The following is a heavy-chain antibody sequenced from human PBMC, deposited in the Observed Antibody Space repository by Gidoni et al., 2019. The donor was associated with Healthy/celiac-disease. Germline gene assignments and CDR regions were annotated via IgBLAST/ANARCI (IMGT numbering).Heavy chain of an antibody. CDR1: GGSISSSSYY. V-gene: IGHV4-39*01. D-gene: IGHD2-15*01. CDR3: ARHRIERAVVVAATRRGVSGDFDY. Sequence: QLQLQESGPGLVKLSETLSLTCTVSGGSISSSSYYWGWLRQPPGKGLEWIGSISYSGSTYYNPSLKSRVTISVDTSKNQFSLKLSSVTAADTAVYCCARHRIERAVVVAATRRGVSGDFDYWGQGTLVTVSS. J-gene: IGHJ4*01. CDR2: ISYSGST.